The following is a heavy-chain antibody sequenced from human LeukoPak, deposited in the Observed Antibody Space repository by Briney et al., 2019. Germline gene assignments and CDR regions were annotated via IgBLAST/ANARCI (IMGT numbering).Heavy chain of an antibody. D-gene: IGHD1-14*01. CDR2: IIPIFGTA. CDR1: GDTFSSYA. Sequence: SVKVSCKASGDTFSSYAISWVRQAPGQGLEWMGGIIPIFGTANYAQKFQGRVTITADKSTSTAYMELSSLRSEDTAVYYCARSKTRSYWYFDLWGRGTLVTVSS. V-gene: IGHV1-69*06. CDR3: ARSKTRSYWYFDL. J-gene: IGHJ2*01.